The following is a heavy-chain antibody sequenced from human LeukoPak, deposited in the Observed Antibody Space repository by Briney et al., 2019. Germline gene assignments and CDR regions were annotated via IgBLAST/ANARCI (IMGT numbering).Heavy chain of an antibody. Sequence: GGPLRLSCAASGFTFSSYAMHWVRQAPGKGLEWVAVISYDGSNKYYADSVKGRFTISRDNSKNTLYLQMNSLRAEDTAVYYCARGNYYGSGSYQPPFDYWGQGTLVTVSS. CDR1: GFTFSSYA. V-gene: IGHV3-30*04. D-gene: IGHD3-10*01. J-gene: IGHJ4*02. CDR2: ISYDGSNK. CDR3: ARGNYYGSGSYQPPFDY.